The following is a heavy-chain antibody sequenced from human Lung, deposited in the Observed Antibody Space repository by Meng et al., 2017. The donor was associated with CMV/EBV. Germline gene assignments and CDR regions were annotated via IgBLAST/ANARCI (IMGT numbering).Heavy chain of an antibody. J-gene: IGHJ5*02. CDR3: AKDLSRYCTSTSCYKPWFDP. D-gene: IGHD2-2*01. Sequence: GEXXKISCAASAFTFSKYGMSWVRRAPGRGLEWVSCISAGGGSTYYADSVKGRFTVSRDNSKNTLYLQMNSLRAEDTAVYYCAKDLSRYCTSTSCYKPWFDPWXQGTLVTVSS. V-gene: IGHV3-23*01. CDR1: AFTFSKYG. CDR2: ISAGGGST.